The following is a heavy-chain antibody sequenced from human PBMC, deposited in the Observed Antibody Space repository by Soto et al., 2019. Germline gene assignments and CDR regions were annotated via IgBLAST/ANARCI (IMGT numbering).Heavy chain of an antibody. D-gene: IGHD1-20*01. V-gene: IGHV5-10-1*01. CDR2: IDPSDSYT. CDR3: ARHGGYNSLYYYYGMDV. J-gene: IGHJ6*02. Sequence: PGESLKISCKGSGYSFTSYWISWVRQMPGKGLEWMGRIDPSDSYTNYSPSFQGHVTISADKSISTAYLQWSSLKASDTAMYYCARHGGYNSLYYYYGMDVWGQGTTVTVSS. CDR1: GYSFTSYW.